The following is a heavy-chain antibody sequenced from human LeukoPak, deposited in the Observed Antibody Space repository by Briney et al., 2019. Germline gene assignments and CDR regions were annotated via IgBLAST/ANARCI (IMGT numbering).Heavy chain of an antibody. CDR2: IYYSGST. J-gene: IGHJ4*02. D-gene: IGHD3-3*01. V-gene: IGHV4-39*01. Sequence: SETLSLTCTVSGGSISSSSYYWGWIRQPPGKGLEWIESIYYSGSTYYNPSLKSRVTISVDTSKNQFSLKLSSVTAADTAVYYCARRTARRFLEWLYLDWGQGTLVTVSS. CDR1: GGSISSSSYY. CDR3: ARRTARRFLEWLYLD.